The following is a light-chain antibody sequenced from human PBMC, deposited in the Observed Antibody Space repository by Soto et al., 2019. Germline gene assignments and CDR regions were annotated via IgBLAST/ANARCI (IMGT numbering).Light chain of an antibody. J-gene: IGLJ1*01. Sequence: QSALTQPASVSGSPGQSITISCTGSSSDVGSYNLVSWYQQHPGKAPKLMIYEGNKRPSGVSNRFSGSKSGNTASLTISDLQAEDEADYYCCSYAGSSTPYVFGTGTKLTVL. CDR1: SSDVGSYNL. CDR3: CSYAGSSTPYV. CDR2: EGN. V-gene: IGLV2-23*01.